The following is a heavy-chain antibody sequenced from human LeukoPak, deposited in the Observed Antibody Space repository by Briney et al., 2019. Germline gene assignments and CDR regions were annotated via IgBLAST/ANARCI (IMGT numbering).Heavy chain of an antibody. CDR3: ARGAAAGLGDAFDI. Sequence: SGTLSLTCAVSGGSINSSNWWSWVRQPPGKGLEWIGYIYYSGSTNYNPSLKSRVTISVDTSKNQFSLKLSSVTAADTAVYYCARGAAAGLGDAFDIWGQGTMVTVSS. V-gene: IGHV4-4*02. CDR1: GGSINSSNW. D-gene: IGHD6-13*01. CDR2: IYYSGST. J-gene: IGHJ3*02.